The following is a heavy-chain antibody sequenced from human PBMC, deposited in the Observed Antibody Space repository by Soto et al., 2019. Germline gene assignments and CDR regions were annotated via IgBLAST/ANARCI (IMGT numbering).Heavy chain of an antibody. Sequence: QVQLVESGGGVVQPGRSLRLSCAASGFTFSSYGMHWVRQAPGKGLEWVAVISYDGSNKYYADSVKGRFTISRDNSKNTLYLQMNSLRAEDTAVYYCAKDYNHYGDNFYYYYYMDVWGKGTTVTVSS. CDR1: GFTFSSYG. CDR3: AKDYNHYGDNFYYYYYMDV. V-gene: IGHV3-30*18. CDR2: ISYDGSNK. D-gene: IGHD4-17*01. J-gene: IGHJ6*03.